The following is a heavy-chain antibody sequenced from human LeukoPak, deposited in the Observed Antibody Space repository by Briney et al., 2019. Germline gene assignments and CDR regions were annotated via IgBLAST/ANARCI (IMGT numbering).Heavy chain of an antibody. CDR3: ARDGPLNYYDSSGYYYNY. V-gene: IGHV1-18*01. CDR1: GYTFTSYG. J-gene: IGHJ4*02. CDR2: ISAYNGNT. D-gene: IGHD3-22*01. Sequence: ASVKVSCKASGYTFTSYGISWVRQAPGQGLEWVGWISAYNGNTNYAQKLQGRVTMTTDTSTSTAYMELRSLRSDDTAVYYCARDGPLNYYDSSGYYYNYWGQGTLVTVSS.